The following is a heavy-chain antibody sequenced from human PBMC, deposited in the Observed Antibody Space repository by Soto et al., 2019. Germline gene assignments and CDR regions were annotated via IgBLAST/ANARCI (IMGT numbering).Heavy chain of an antibody. J-gene: IGHJ6*01. CDR3: ARVIPGTNYGMDV. Sequence: SQTLSLTCAISGDSVSSNSAAWNWIRQSPSRGLEWRGRTSYRSKWYNEYAVSGKSRIIINPDTSKNQISLQLKSVTPEDTAVNYCARVIPGTNYGMDVWGQGTKVTVSS. V-gene: IGHV6-1*01. CDR2: TSYRSKWYN. CDR1: GDSVSSNSAA. D-gene: IGHD3-16*01.